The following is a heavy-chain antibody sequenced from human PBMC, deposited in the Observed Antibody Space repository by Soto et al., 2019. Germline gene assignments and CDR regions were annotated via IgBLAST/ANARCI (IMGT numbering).Heavy chain of an antibody. CDR1: GGSISSYY. CDR2: IYYSGST. CDR3: ARDSSSTGGYNWFDP. V-gene: IGHV4-59*01. Sequence: PSETLSLTCTVCGGSISSYYWSWIRQPPGKGLEWIGYIYYSGSTNYNPHLKSRVTISVETSKNQFSLKLSSVTAADTAVYYCARDSSSTGGYNWFDPWGQGTLVTVSS. D-gene: IGHD6-6*01. J-gene: IGHJ5*02.